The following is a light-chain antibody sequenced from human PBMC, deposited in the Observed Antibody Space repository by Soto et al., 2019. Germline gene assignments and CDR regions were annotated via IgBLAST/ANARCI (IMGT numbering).Light chain of an antibody. V-gene: IGKV3-20*01. CDR2: GAS. Sequence: EIVLTQSPGTLSLSPGERATLSCRASQSVSNKYLAWYQQKPGQAPSLLIYGASIRATGIPDRFSGSGSGTDFTLTISRLEPEDVAVYYCQQYGNSPRTFGQGTKVEVK. CDR3: QQYGNSPRT. CDR1: QSVSNKY. J-gene: IGKJ1*01.